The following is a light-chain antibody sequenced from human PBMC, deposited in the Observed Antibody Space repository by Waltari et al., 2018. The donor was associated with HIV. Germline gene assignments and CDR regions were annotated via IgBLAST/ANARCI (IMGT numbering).Light chain of an antibody. Sequence: QSVLTQPPSVSGAPGQRVTISCTAGSSNIAAGYDVHWYQQLPGTAPKLLIYGNTNRPSGVPDRFSGSKSGTSASLAITGLQAEDESDYYCQSYDSSLSGVVFGGGTKLTVL. CDR3: QSYDSSLSGVV. J-gene: IGLJ2*01. CDR2: GNT. V-gene: IGLV1-40*01. CDR1: SSNIAAGYD.